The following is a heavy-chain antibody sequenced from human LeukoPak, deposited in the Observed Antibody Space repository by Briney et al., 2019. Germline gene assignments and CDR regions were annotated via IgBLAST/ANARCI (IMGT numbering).Heavy chain of an antibody. V-gene: IGHV3-48*03. Sequence: PGGSLRLSCAASGFTFSSYEMNWVRQAPGKGLEWVAYISSSGSTIYYADSVKGRFSISRDTAKNSLYLLMNSLTADDTAVYYCARAFGNYDILTGYYNPPHFDYSGHRTLVTVSS. J-gene: IGHJ4*01. CDR1: GFTFSSYE. CDR2: ISSSGSTI. D-gene: IGHD3-9*01. CDR3: ARAFGNYDILTGYYNPPHFDY.